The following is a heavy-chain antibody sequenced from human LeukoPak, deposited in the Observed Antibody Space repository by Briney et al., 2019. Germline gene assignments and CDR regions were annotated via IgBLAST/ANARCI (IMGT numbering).Heavy chain of an antibody. CDR1: GFTFSSYA. CDR3: AKETVVVGSFITIDY. J-gene: IGHJ4*02. Sequence: GGSLRLSCAASGFTFSSYAMSWVRQTPGKGLEWVSAISTNGDRTFYTDSVKGRFTISRDNSRNTLYLQMNSLRGEDTALYYCAKETVVVGSFITIDYWGQGTLVTVSS. V-gene: IGHV3-23*01. CDR2: ISTNGDRT. D-gene: IGHD2-15*01.